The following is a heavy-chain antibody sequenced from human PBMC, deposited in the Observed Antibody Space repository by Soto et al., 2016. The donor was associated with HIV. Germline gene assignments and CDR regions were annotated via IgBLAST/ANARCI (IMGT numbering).Heavy chain of an antibody. D-gene: IGHD3-22*01. V-gene: IGHV3-33*01. CDR2: IWFDGSNK. CDR3: ARGLYDRSWLSFRFDS. Sequence: VQLVESGGGVVQPGRSLRVSCAASGFTFSSYGMHWVRQAPGKGPEWVAVIWFDGSNKYYADSVRGRFTISRDNSKNTLYLQMNSLRAEDTAVYYCARGLYDRSWLSFRFDSVGQGTLVTVS. J-gene: IGHJ4*02. CDR1: GFTFSSYG.